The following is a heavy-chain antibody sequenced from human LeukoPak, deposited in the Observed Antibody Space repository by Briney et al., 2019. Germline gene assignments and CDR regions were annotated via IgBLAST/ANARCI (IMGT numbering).Heavy chain of an antibody. V-gene: IGHV4-34*01. CDR2: INHSGST. CDR1: GGSFSGYY. CDR3: ARAWTYCSGGSCYLGYFDY. Sequence: SETLSLTCADSGGSFSGYYWSWIRQPPGKGLEWIGEINHSGSTNYNPSLKSRVTISVDTSKNQYSLKLSSVTAADTAVYYCARAWTYCSGGSCYLGYFDYWGQGTLVTVSS. J-gene: IGHJ4*02. D-gene: IGHD2-15*01.